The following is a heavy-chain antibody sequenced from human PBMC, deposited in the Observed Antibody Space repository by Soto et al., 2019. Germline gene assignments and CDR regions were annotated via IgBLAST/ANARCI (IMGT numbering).Heavy chain of an antibody. Sequence: SETLSLTCAVYGGSFSGYYWSWIRQPPGKGMEWIGENNHSGSTNYNPSLKSRVTISVDTSKNQFSPKVSSVTAADTAVYYCARGRATTHDYWGQGTLVTVSS. V-gene: IGHV4-34*01. CDR1: GGSFSGYY. CDR2: NNHSGST. D-gene: IGHD1-1*01. CDR3: ARGRATTHDY. J-gene: IGHJ4*01.